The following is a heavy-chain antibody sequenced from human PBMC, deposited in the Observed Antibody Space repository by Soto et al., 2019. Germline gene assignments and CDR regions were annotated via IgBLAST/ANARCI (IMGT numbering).Heavy chain of an antibody. D-gene: IGHD6-19*01. CDR2: IRAYNGNT. CDR3: ARVTTSGSTKAY. V-gene: IGHV1-18*01. Sequence: ASVKVSCKASGYAFTSYGSRWVRQAPGQALALLGCIRAYNGNTNYAQQLQGSVTMTTAPSTSTAYLQLRSLRSDDPAVYYCARVTTSGSTKAYWGQGTLVPVSS. J-gene: IGHJ4*02. CDR1: GYAFTSYG.